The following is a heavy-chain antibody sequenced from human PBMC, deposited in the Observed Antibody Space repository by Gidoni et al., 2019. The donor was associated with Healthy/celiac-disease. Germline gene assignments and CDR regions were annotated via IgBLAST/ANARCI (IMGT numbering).Heavy chain of an antibody. V-gene: IGHV4-34*01. D-gene: IGHD4-17*01. CDR1: GGSFSGYY. Sequence: QVQLQQWGAGLLKPSETLSLTCAVYGGSFSGYYWSWIRQPPGKGLEWIGEINHSGSTNYNPSLKSRVTISVDTSKNQFSLKLSSVTAADTAMYYCASGRLLRGAFDIWGQGTMVTVSS. J-gene: IGHJ3*02. CDR2: INHSGST. CDR3: ASGRLLRGAFDI.